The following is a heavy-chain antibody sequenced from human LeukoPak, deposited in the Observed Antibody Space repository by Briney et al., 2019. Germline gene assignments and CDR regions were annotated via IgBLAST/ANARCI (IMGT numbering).Heavy chain of an antibody. V-gene: IGHV4-34*01. CDR2: INDSGNT. D-gene: IGHD2-15*01. CDR1: GGFFSGYY. J-gene: IGHJ4*02. Sequence: KPSETLSLTCGVYGGFFSGYYWSWIRQPPGKGLEWIGDINDSGNTNYNASLKSRVTISLDTSKNQFSLKLSSVTAADTAVYYCARAPGAALDWGQGTLVTVSS. CDR3: ARAPGAALD.